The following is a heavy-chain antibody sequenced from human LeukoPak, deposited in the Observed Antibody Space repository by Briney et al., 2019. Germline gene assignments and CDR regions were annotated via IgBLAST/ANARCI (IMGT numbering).Heavy chain of an antibody. CDR2: IYYSGST. CDR3: ARDLASFYGTDV. Sequence: SETLSLTCTVSGGSISSSSYYWGWIRQPPGKGLEWIGSIYYSGSTYYNPSLKSRVTISVDTSKNQFSLKLSSVTAADTAVYYCARDLASFYGTDVWGQGTTVTVSS. CDR1: GGSISSSSYY. J-gene: IGHJ6*02. V-gene: IGHV4-39*07.